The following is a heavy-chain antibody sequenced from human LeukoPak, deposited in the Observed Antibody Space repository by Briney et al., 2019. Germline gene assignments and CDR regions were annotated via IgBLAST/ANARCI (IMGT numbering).Heavy chain of an antibody. CDR1: GGSFSGYY. Sequence: SETLSLTCAVYGGSFSGYYWSWIRQPPGKGLEWIGEINHSGSTNYNPSLKSRVTISVDTSKNQFSLKLSSVTAADTAVYYCASLGPPGIAAAGAVDYWGQGTLDTVSS. CDR2: INHSGST. V-gene: IGHV4-34*01. CDR3: ASLGPPGIAAAGAVDY. D-gene: IGHD6-13*01. J-gene: IGHJ4*02.